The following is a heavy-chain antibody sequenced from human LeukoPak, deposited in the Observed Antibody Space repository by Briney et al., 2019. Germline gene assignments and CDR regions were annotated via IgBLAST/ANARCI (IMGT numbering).Heavy chain of an antibody. V-gene: IGHV3-74*01. Sequence: PGGSLRLSCAASGFTFSSYWMHWVRQAPGKGLVWVSRINSDGSSTTYADSVKGRFTISRDDARNTLYLQMNSLRAEDTAVYYCARAHATAMVDYWGQGTLVTVCS. CDR3: ARAHATAMVDY. D-gene: IGHD5-18*01. CDR2: INSDGSST. CDR1: GFTFSSYW. J-gene: IGHJ4*02.